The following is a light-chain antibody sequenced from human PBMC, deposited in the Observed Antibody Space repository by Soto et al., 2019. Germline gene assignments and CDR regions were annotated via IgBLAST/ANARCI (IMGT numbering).Light chain of an antibody. Sequence: EILLTQSPATLSLSPGETATLSCRASQSVTSTYLAWYQQRPSQSPRLIIYGGSTRTTGFPDRFSGGGSGTDLTLTISRLEPEDSAVYYCHCQQFDSSRIYSFGQGTKLEI. V-gene: IGKV3-20*01. CDR3: QQFDSSRIYS. CDR2: GGS. J-gene: IGKJ2*03. CDR1: QSVTSTY.